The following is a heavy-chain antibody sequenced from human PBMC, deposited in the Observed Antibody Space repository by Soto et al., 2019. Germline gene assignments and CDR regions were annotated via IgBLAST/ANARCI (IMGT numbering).Heavy chain of an antibody. Sequence: LSCAASGLTFSSYGMHWVRQAPGKGLEWVAVISYDGSNKYYADSVKGRFTISRDNSKNTLYLQMNSLRAEDTAVYYCAKDLEELLFRFLESGHYGMDGCGQGTTVIVYS. CDR3: AKDLEELLFRFLESGHYGMDG. CDR2: ISYDGSNK. V-gene: IGHV3-30*18. J-gene: IGHJ6*02. CDR1: GLTFSSYG. D-gene: IGHD3-3*01.